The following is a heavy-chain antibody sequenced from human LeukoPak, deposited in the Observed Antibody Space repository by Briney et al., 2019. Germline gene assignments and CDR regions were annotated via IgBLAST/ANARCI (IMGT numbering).Heavy chain of an antibody. CDR2: IFYSGRT. V-gene: IGHV4-59*12. J-gene: IGHJ6*03. D-gene: IGHD3-10*01. Sequence: SETLSLTCTVSGGSISSYYWNWIRQPPGKGLEWIGYIFYSGRTSYNPSLKSRVTLSVDTSKNWFSLKLSSVTAADTAVYYCARESAYGSGSYRAYYMDVWGKGTTVTVSS. CDR3: ARESAYGSGSYRAYYMDV. CDR1: GGSISSYY.